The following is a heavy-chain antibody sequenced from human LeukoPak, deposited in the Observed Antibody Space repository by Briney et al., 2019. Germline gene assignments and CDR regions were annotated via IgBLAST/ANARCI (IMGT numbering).Heavy chain of an antibody. Sequence: PSETLSLTCTVSGGSISSYYWSWIRQPPGKGLEWIGYISYTGGTNYNPSLKSRVTISVDTSKNQFSLKLSSVTAADTAVYYCARVPPLSRPYTGNNYYFDYWGQGTLVTVSP. CDR2: ISYTGGT. D-gene: IGHD5-24*01. V-gene: IGHV4-59*01. CDR1: GGSISSYY. J-gene: IGHJ4*02. CDR3: ARVPPLSRPYTGNNYYFDY.